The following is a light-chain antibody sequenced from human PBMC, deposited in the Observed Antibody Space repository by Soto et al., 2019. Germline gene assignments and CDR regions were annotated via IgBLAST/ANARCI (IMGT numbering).Light chain of an antibody. CDR2: GAS. CDR1: QSVSSN. J-gene: IGKJ1*01. CDR3: QQYNSWPRT. V-gene: IGKV3-15*01. Sequence: EIVMTQSPATLSLSPGERATLSCRASQSVSSNLAWYQQKPGQAPRLLIYGASTRATGIPARFSGSGSGTEFTLTISSLQSEDFAVYYCQQYNSWPRTFGQGTQVEIK.